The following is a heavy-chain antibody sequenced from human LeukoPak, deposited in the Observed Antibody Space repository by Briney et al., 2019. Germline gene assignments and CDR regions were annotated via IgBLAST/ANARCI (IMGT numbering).Heavy chain of an antibody. Sequence: ASVKVSCKASGYTFTSYGISWVRQAPGQPLEWMGWISAYNGNTNYAQKLQVRVTITTDTSTSTAYMELRSLRSDDTAVYYCARYYYDSSGYYLFDYWGQGTLVTVSS. J-gene: IGHJ4*02. D-gene: IGHD3-22*01. CDR1: GYTFTSYG. CDR2: ISAYNGNT. CDR3: ARYYYDSSGYYLFDY. V-gene: IGHV1-18*01.